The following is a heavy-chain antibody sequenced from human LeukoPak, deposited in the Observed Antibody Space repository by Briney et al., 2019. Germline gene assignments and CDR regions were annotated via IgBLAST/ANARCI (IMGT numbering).Heavy chain of an antibody. CDR3: ARGPTIVVVPAAIANDY. CDR1: GYTFTSYG. Sequence: APVKVSCKASGYTFTSYGISWVRQAPGQGLEWMGWVSAYNGNTNYAQKLQGRVTMTTDTSTSTAYMELRSLRSDDTAVYYCARGPTIVVVPAAIANDYWGQGTLVTVSS. CDR2: VSAYNGNT. D-gene: IGHD2-2*01. J-gene: IGHJ4*02. V-gene: IGHV1-18*01.